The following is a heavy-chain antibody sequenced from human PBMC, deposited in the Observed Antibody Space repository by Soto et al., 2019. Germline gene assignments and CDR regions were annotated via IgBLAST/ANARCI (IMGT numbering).Heavy chain of an antibody. Sequence: SSETLSLTCTVSGGSISSSSYYWGWIRQPPGKGLEWIGSIYYSGSTYYNPSLKSRVTISVDTSKNQFSLKLSSVTAADTAVYYCARRGGHYGDYFDYWGQGTLVTVSS. CDR1: GGSISSSSYY. CDR3: ARRGGHYGDYFDY. D-gene: IGHD4-17*01. J-gene: IGHJ4*02. CDR2: IYYSGST. V-gene: IGHV4-39*01.